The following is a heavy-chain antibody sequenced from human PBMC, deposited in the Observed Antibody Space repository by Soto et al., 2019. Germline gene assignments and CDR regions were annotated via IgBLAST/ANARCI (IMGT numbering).Heavy chain of an antibody. J-gene: IGHJ6*02. D-gene: IGHD3-16*01. CDR3: ARDPRYDYVRGMDV. V-gene: IGHV4-31*03. Sequence: SETLSLTCTVSGVSISSGGYYWSWIRQHPGKGLEWIGYIYHSGSTFYKPSLKSRVTISVDTSKKQFSLKLRSVTAADTAVYYCARDPRYDYVRGMDVWGQGTTVTVSS. CDR1: GVSISSGGYY. CDR2: IYHSGST.